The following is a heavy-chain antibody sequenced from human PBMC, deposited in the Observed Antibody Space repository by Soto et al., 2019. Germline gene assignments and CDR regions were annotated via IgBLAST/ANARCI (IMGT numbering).Heavy chain of an antibody. J-gene: IGHJ5*02. Sequence: SVKVSCKASGGTFSSYAISWVRQAPGQGLEWMGGIIPIFGTANYAQKFQGRVTITADESTSTAYMELSSLRSEDTAVYYCARLSGLLESSSHHDWSDPWGQGTLVTVSS. D-gene: IGHD6-6*01. CDR2: IIPIFGTA. V-gene: IGHV1-69*13. CDR1: GGTFSSYA. CDR3: ARLSGLLESSSHHDWSDP.